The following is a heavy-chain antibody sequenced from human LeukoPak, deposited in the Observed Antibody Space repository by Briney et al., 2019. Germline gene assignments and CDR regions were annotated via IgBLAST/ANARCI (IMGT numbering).Heavy chain of an antibody. J-gene: IGHJ4*02. D-gene: IGHD3-16*01. CDR2: ISACNGNT. Sequence: ASVKVSCKASGYTFTSYGISWVRQAPGQGLEWMGWISACNGNTNYAQKLQGRVTMTTDTSTSTAYMELRSLRSDDTAVYYCARSLKYYDYVWGSYLPFYWGQGTLVTVSS. V-gene: IGHV1-18*01. CDR3: ARSLKYYDYVWGSYLPFY. CDR1: GYTFTSYG.